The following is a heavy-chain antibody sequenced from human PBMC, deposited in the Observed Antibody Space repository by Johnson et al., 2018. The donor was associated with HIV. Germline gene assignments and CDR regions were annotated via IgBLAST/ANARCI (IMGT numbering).Heavy chain of an antibody. CDR1: GFTFRSYA. CDR2: ISYDGSNK. J-gene: IGHJ3*02. CDR3: AKDWDVVVTADDAFDI. D-gene: IGHD2-21*02. V-gene: IGHV3-30*18. Sequence: QVQLVESGGGLVRPGGSLRLSCAASGFTFRSYAMHWVRQAPGKGLEWVAVISYDGSNKYYADSVKGRFTISRDNSKNTLYLQMNSLRAEDTAVYYCAKDWDVVVTADDAFDIWGQGTMVTVSS.